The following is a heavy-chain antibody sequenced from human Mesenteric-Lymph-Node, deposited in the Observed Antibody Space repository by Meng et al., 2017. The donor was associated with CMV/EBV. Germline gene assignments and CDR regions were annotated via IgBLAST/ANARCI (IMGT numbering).Heavy chain of an antibody. Sequence: CKASGYTFTSYDINWVRQATGQGLEWMGWMNPNSGNTGYAQKFQGRVTMTRYTSISTAYMELSSLRSEDTAVYYCARGSQQLSWFDPWGQGTLVTVSS. V-gene: IGHV1-8*01. D-gene: IGHD6-13*01. J-gene: IGHJ5*02. CDR3: ARGSQQLSWFDP. CDR2: MNPNSGNT. CDR1: GYTFTSYD.